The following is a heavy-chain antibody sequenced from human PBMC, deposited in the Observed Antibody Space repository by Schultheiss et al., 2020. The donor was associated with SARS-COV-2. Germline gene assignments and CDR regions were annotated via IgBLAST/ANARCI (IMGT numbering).Heavy chain of an antibody. CDR1: GFTFSSYA. D-gene: IGHD6-6*01. CDR2: ISYDGSNK. Sequence: GGSLRLSCAASGFTFSSYAMHWVRQAPGKGLEWVAVISYDGSNKYYADSVKGRFTISRDNSKNTLYLQMNSLRAEDTAVYYCTTDQDSSSGLFDYWGQGTLVTVSS. V-gene: IGHV3-30*01. CDR3: TTDQDSSSGLFDY. J-gene: IGHJ4*02.